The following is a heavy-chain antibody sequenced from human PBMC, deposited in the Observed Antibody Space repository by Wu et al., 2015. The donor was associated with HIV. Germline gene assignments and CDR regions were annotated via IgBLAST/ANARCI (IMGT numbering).Heavy chain of an antibody. J-gene: IGHJ4*02. Sequence: QVQLLQSGAEVKNPGSSVRVSCKASGATFTSYALSWVRQAPGQGLEWMGRLIPMYGTANYAQKFQGRVTITADESTSTAYMELSSLRSEDTAVYYCARNLGLGVGYTEYYFDYWGQGTLVTVSS. CDR3: ARNLGLGVGYTEYYFDY. CDR2: LIPMYGTA. D-gene: IGHD2-2*02. CDR1: GATFTSYA. V-gene: IGHV1-69*13.